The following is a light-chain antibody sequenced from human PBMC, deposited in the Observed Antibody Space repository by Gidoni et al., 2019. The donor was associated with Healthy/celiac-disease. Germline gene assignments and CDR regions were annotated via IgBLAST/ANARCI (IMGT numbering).Light chain of an antibody. J-gene: IGLJ1*01. Sequence: SEELTQPPSVSVSPGQTARITCSGDALPKQYAYWYQQKPGQAPVLVIYKDSERPSGIPERFSGSSSGTTVTLTISGVQAEDEADYYCKSADSSGTYVFGTGTKVTVL. CDR3: KSADSSGTYV. CDR2: KDS. CDR1: ALPKQY. V-gene: IGLV3-25*03.